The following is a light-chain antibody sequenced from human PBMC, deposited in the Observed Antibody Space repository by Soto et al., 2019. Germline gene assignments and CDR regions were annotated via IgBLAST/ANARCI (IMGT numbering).Light chain of an antibody. Sequence: QSVLTQPPSVSAAPGQTVTISCSGNSSNIGNSYVSWYQQLPGTAPKLLIYDNNKRPSGIPDRFSGSKSGTSATLGITGLQTGDEADYYCGTWDSSLSAVVFGGGTKLTVL. J-gene: IGLJ2*01. CDR2: DNN. CDR1: SSNIGNSY. V-gene: IGLV1-51*01. CDR3: GTWDSSLSAVV.